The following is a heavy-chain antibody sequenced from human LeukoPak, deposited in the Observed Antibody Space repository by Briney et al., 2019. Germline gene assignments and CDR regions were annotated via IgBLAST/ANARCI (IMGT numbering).Heavy chain of an antibody. V-gene: IGHV1-2*02. J-gene: IGHJ3*01. CDR1: GYSITDYY. CDR3: AAVTTRVGAFDF. D-gene: IGHD4-17*01. CDR2: INPNSSGT. Sequence: ASVKVSCKASGYSITDYYLHWVRQAPGQGLEWMGWINPNSSGTNYAQKFQGRVTMTKDTSVSTAYMDLSRLTSDDTAVYYCAAVTTRVGAFDFWGQGTMVTVSP.